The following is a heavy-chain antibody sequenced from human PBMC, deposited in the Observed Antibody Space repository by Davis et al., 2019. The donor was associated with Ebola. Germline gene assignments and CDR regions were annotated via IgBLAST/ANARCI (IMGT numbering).Heavy chain of an antibody. D-gene: IGHD4-17*01. V-gene: IGHV3-72*01. J-gene: IGHJ3*01. CDR1: GFPFSGYY. CDR3: ARGPLRGDAYDL. Sequence: PGGSLRLSCVASGFPFSGYYMDWVRQAPGKGLEWVGRIRDKSKSYTTEYAASAEGRFTVSRDESQNSLYLQMGSLRSEDTAVYYCARGPLRGDAYDLWGQGTMVTVSS. CDR2: IRDKSKSYTT.